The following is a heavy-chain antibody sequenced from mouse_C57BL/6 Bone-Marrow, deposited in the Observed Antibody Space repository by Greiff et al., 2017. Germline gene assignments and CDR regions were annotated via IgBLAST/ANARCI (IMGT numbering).Heavy chain of an antibody. V-gene: IGHV2-5*01. Sequence: VMLMESGPGLVQPSQSLSITCTVSGFSLTSYGVHWVRQSPGKGLEWLGVIWRGGSTDYNAAFMSRLSITKDNSKSQIFFKMNSRQADDAAIYYCAKPGYGNYDWDFDVWGTGTTVTVSS. D-gene: IGHD2-1*01. CDR1: GFSLTSYG. J-gene: IGHJ1*03. CDR3: AKPGYGNYDWDFDV. CDR2: IWRGGST.